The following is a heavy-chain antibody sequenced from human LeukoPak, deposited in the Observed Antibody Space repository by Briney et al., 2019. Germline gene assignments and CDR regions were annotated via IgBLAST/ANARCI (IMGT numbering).Heavy chain of an antibody. V-gene: IGHV3-21*05. CDR1: GFTFSSYS. D-gene: IGHD6-13*01. CDR3: ARARGAAARRTFDY. J-gene: IGHJ4*02. CDR2: ISSSSSYT. Sequence: GGSLRLSCAASGFTFSSYSMNWVRQAPGKGLEWVSYISSSSSYTNYADSVKGRFTISRDNAKNSLYLQMNSLRAEDTAVYYCARARGAAARRTFDYWGQGTLVTVSS.